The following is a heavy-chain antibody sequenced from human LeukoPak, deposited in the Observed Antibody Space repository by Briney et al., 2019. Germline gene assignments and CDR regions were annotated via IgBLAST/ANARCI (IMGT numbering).Heavy chain of an antibody. Sequence: PGRSLRLSCEASGFTFGSFAMSCVRQAPGKGLEWVSGISGSGYYTYYADSVKGRFTISRDNSKNTLYIEMNSLRAEDTAVYYCAKDGSWGDYYFYFYMDVWGKGTTVTVSS. V-gene: IGHV3-23*01. CDR3: AKDGSWGDYYFYFYMDV. D-gene: IGHD3-16*01. J-gene: IGHJ6*03. CDR2: ISGSGYYT. CDR1: GFTFGSFA.